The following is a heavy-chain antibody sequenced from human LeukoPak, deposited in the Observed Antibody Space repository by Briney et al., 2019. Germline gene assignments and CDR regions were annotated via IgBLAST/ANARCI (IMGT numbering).Heavy chain of an antibody. CDR1: GYPFSSYS. D-gene: IGHD6-13*01. V-gene: IGHV3-48*01. CDR2: ISVSGGVR. J-gene: IGHJ4*02. Sequence: GGSLRLSCVASGYPFSSYSMNWIRQAPGKGLEWVSYISVSGGVRSYADSVKGRFTISRDDARNSLYLQMNSLRAEDTAVYYCAPRTGYSSSWVDYWGQGTLVTVSS. CDR3: APRTGYSSSWVDY.